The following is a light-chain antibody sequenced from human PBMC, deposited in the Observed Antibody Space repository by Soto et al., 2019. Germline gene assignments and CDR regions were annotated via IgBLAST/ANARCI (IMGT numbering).Light chain of an antibody. V-gene: IGKV1-5*01. CDR2: DAS. J-gene: IGKJ1*01. CDR1: QSISSW. Sequence: DIQMTQSPSTLSASLGDRVTITCRASQSISSWLAWYQHKPGKAPKLLIYDASSLESGVPSRFSGSGSGTEFTLTISSLQPDDFATYYCQQYSDSSGAFGQGTKVDI. CDR3: QQYSDSSGA.